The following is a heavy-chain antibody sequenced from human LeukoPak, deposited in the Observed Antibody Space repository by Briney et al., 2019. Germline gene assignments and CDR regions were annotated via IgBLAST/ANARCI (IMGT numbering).Heavy chain of an antibody. Sequence: GGSLRLSCAASGFIFRSYDMHWVRQATGKGLEWVSAIGTSGDTYYSGSVKGRFTISRENAKSSSYLQMNSLRAGDTAVYYCARAGTSNGFDYWGQGILVSVSS. CDR3: ARAGTSNGFDY. J-gene: IGHJ4*02. D-gene: IGHD3-10*01. CDR1: GFIFRSYD. CDR2: IGTSGDT. V-gene: IGHV3-13*01.